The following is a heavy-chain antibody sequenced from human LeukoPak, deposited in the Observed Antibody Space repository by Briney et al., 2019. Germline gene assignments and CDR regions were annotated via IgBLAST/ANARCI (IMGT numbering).Heavy chain of an antibody. Sequence: PSETLSLTCAVSGGSISSSNWWSWVRQPPGKGLEWIGEIYHSGSTNYNPSLKSRVTISVDKSKNQFSLKLSSVTAADTAVYYCASLHVYIGAKMPYFDYWGQGTLVTVSS. CDR2: IYHSGST. J-gene: IGHJ4*02. CDR3: ASLHVYIGAKMPYFDY. D-gene: IGHD5-12*01. CDR1: GGSISSSNW. V-gene: IGHV4-4*02.